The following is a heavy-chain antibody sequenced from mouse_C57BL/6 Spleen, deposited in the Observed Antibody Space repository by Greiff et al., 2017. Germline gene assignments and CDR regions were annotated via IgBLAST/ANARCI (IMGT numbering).Heavy chain of an antibody. CDR2: LYPGDGDT. CDR3: ASGLLRWAMDY. D-gene: IGHD2-3*01. J-gene: IGHJ4*01. V-gene: IGHV1-82*01. Sequence: QVQLQQSGPELVKPGASVKISCKASGYAFSSSWMNWVKQRPGKGLEWIGRLYPGDGDTNYNGKFKGKATLTADKSSSTSYMQLSSLTSEDSAVYYCASGLLRWAMDYWGQGTSVTVSS. CDR1: GYAFSSSW.